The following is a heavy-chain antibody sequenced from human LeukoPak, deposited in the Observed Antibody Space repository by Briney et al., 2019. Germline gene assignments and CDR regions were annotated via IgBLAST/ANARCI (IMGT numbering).Heavy chain of an antibody. CDR2: INHSGST. CDR1: GGSFSGYY. D-gene: IGHD2-15*01. J-gene: IGHJ4*02. Sequence: SETLSLTCAVYGGSFSGYYWSWIRQPPGKGPEWIGEINHSGSTNYNPSLKSRVTISVDTSKNQFSLKLSSVTAADTAVYYCARGLYCSGGSCYSTFDYWGQGTLVTVSS. V-gene: IGHV4-34*01. CDR3: ARGLYCSGGSCYSTFDY.